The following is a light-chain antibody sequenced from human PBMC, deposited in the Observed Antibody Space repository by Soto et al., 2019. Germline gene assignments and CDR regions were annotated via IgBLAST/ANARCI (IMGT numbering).Light chain of an antibody. CDR3: QQRNIWPPVT. CDR1: QSVSSSH. V-gene: IGKV3D-20*02. CDR2: GAF. J-gene: IGKJ5*01. Sequence: EVVLTQSPDTLSLSPGERATLSCRASQSVSSSHFAWYQQKPGQAPRLLIYGAFNRATGIPARFSGSGSGTDFTLTISSLEPEDFAVYYCQQRNIWPPVTFGQGTRLEIK.